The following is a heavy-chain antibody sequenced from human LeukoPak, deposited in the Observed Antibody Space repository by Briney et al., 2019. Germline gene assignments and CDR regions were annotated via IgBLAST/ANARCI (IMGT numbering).Heavy chain of an antibody. CDR1: GGSISTYY. CDR2: VYRSGDT. Sequence: SETLSLTCSVSGGSISTYYWSWIRQPAGEGLEWIGRVYRSGDTNYNPSLKSRVTISVDTSKNQFSLKLSSVTAADTAVYYCARGARTPSGYGSRTAGRANWFDPWGQGTLVTVSS. CDR3: ARGARTPSGYGSRTAGRANWFDP. V-gene: IGHV4-4*07. D-gene: IGHD5-12*01. J-gene: IGHJ5*02.